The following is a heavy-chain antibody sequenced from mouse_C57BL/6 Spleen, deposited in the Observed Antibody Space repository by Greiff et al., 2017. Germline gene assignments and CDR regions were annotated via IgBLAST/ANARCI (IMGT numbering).Heavy chain of an antibody. CDR1: GYTFTSYW. CDR3: AQRGRRYFDV. CDR2: IDPSDSYT. Sequence: QVKLQQPGAELVMPGASVKLSCKASGYTFTSYWMHWVKQRPGQGLEWIGEIDPSDSYTNYNQKFKGKSTLTVDKSSSTAYMQLSSLTSEDSAVYYCAQRGRRYFDVWGTGTTVTVSS. D-gene: IGHD4-1*02. J-gene: IGHJ1*03. V-gene: IGHV1-69*01.